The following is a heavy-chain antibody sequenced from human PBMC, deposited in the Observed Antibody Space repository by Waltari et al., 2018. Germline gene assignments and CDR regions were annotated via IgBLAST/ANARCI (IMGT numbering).Heavy chain of an antibody. D-gene: IGHD4-17*01. Sequence: QLQLQESGSGLVKPSQTLSLTCAVSGGSISSGGYSWSWIRQPPGKGLEWIGYIYHSGSTYYNPSLKRRVTISVDRAKNQFSLKLSSVTAADTAVYYCASRITVTAKSYYFDYWGQGTLVTVSS. CDR3: ASRITVTAKSYYFDY. CDR1: GGSISSGGYS. J-gene: IGHJ4*02. V-gene: IGHV4-30-2*01. CDR2: IYHSGST.